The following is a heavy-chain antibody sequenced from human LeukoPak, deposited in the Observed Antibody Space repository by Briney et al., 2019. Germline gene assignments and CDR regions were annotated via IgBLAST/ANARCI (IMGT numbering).Heavy chain of an antibody. D-gene: IGHD5-24*01. CDR1: GGSMTGTSYY. Sequence: SETLSLTCSVSGGSMTGTSYYWAWIRQPPGKGLEWIGSVYYSGSTSYSPSLKSRVTISVDTSKNQFSLRLSSVTAADTAVYYCARGEMATTDYWGQGTLVTVSS. V-gene: IGHV4-39*01. CDR2: VYYSGST. J-gene: IGHJ4*02. CDR3: ARGEMATTDY.